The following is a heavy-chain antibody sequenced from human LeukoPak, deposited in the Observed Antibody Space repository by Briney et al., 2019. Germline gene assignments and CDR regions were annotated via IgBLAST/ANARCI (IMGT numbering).Heavy chain of an antibody. CDR1: GFTVSSNS. Sequence: PGGSLRLSCTVSGFTVSSNSMSWVRQAPGKGLEWVSFIYSGTIHYSDSVKGRFTISRDNSKNTLYLQMNSLRAEDTAVYYCARVIRGSGPSSYWGQGTLVTVSS. V-gene: IGHV3-53*01. CDR2: IYSGTI. CDR3: ARVIRGSGPSSY. J-gene: IGHJ4*02. D-gene: IGHD3-16*01.